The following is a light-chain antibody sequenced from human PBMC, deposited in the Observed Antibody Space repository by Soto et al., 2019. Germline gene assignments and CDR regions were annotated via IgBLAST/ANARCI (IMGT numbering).Light chain of an antibody. CDR3: QSYQSGNVV. V-gene: IGLV6-57*04. CDR1: SGSIASNY. J-gene: IGLJ2*01. CDR2: EDN. Sequence: NFMLTQPHSVSESPGKTVTISCTRSSGSIASNYVQWYQQRPGSAPTPVIYEDNERPPGVPDRFSGSIDSSSNSASLTISGLKTDDEADYYCQSYQSGNVVFGGGTKVTVL.